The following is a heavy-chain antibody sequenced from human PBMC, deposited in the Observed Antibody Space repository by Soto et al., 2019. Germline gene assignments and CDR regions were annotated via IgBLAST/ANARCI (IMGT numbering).Heavy chain of an antibody. J-gene: IGHJ4*02. CDR3: ATTYYYDSSGYHSDY. D-gene: IGHD3-22*01. V-gene: IGHV3-53*01. CDR1: GFTVSSNY. CDR2: IYSGGST. Sequence: PGGSLRLSCAASGFTVSSNYMSWVRQAPGKGLEWVSVIYSGGSTYYADSVKGRFTISRDNSKNTLYLQMNSLRAEDTAVYYCATTYYYDSSGYHSDYWGQGTLVTVSS.